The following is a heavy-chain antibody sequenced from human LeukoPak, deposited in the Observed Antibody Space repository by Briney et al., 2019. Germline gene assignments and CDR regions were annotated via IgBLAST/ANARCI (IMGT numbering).Heavy chain of an antibody. CDR1: GYSFTSYG. CDR3: ATRGRHSSGYFGYYFDY. D-gene: IGHD3-22*01. J-gene: IGHJ4*02. Sequence: GESLKISCTGSGYSFTSYGIGWVRQVPGKGLEWMGIIYPGDSYTRYSPYFKGQVTSSVDKSISTAYRQWSSLKASDTAMYYCATRGRHSSGYFGYYFDYWGQGTLDTVSS. CDR2: IYPGDSYT. V-gene: IGHV5-51*01.